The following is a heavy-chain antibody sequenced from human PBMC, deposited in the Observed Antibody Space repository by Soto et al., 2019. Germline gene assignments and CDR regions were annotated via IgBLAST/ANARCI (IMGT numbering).Heavy chain of an antibody. CDR2: ISAYNGNT. V-gene: IGHV1-18*04. Sequence: QVQLVQSGAEVKKPGASVKVSCKASGYTFTSYGISWVRQAPGQGLELMGWISAYNGNTNYAQKLQGRVTMTTDTSTSTAYMELRSLRSDDTAVYYCARDPSPGSWTDYYYGMDVWGQGTTVTVSS. CDR3: ARDPSPGSWTDYYYGMDV. J-gene: IGHJ6*02. D-gene: IGHD6-13*01. CDR1: GYTFTSYG.